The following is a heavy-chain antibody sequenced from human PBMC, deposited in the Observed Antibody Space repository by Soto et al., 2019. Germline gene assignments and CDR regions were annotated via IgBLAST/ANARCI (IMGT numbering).Heavy chain of an antibody. Sequence: QSGGSLRLSCAASGFTFSSYAMHWVRQAPGKGLEWVAVISYDGSNKYYADSVKGRFTISRDNSKNTLYLQMNSLRAEDTAVYYCARVRHIVVVTDAFDIWGQGTMVTVSS. V-gene: IGHV3-30-3*01. CDR3: ARVRHIVVVTDAFDI. D-gene: IGHD3-22*01. CDR2: ISYDGSNK. J-gene: IGHJ3*02. CDR1: GFTFSSYA.